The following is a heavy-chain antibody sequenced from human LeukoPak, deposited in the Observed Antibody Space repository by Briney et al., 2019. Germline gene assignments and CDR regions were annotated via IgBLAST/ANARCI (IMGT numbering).Heavy chain of an antibody. Sequence: GASVKVSCKASGGTFSSYAISWVRQAPGQGLEWMGWINPNSGGTNYAQKFQGRVTMTRDTSISTAYMELSRLRSDDTAVYYCARAPKTYDFWSGYYYCYWGQGTLVTVSS. CDR3: ARAPKTYDFWSGYYYCY. CDR1: GGTFSSYA. D-gene: IGHD3-3*01. V-gene: IGHV1-2*02. J-gene: IGHJ4*02. CDR2: INPNSGGT.